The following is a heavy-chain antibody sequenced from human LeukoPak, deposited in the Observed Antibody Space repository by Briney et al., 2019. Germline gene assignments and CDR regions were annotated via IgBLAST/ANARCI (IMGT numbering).Heavy chain of an antibody. D-gene: IGHD3-16*01. V-gene: IGHV3-23*01. CDR2: ITGSGGST. J-gene: IGHJ4*02. Sequence: GRSLRLSCAASGFTFSTSGMSWVRQAPGKGLEWVSTITGSGGSTYYADSVKGQFTISRDNSKNTLYLQMNSLRAEDTAVYYCAKAGIYDYVWGSYLVDWGQGTLVTVSS. CDR3: AKAGIYDYVWGSYLVD. CDR1: GFTFSTSG.